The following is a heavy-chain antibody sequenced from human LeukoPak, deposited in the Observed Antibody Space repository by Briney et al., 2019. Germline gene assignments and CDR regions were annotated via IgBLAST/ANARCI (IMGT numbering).Heavy chain of an antibody. CDR3: TTDLPTLGSGEMDY. CDR2: IKSKGGGGTT. J-gene: IGHJ4*02. D-gene: IGHD3-10*01. V-gene: IGHV3-15*01. Sequence: GGSLRLSCEASGFTFSNAYMSWVRQAPGKGLEWVGRIKSKGGGGTTDYAAPVKGRFTISRDDSKNTLYLQMNSLKTEDTAVYYCTTDLPTLGSGEMDYWGQGTLVSVSS. CDR1: GFTFSNAY.